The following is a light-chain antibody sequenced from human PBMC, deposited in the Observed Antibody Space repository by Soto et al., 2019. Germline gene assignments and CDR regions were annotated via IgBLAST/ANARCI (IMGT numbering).Light chain of an antibody. CDR1: SSDVGGYNY. Sequence: QSALTQPRSVSGSPGQSVTISCTGTSSDVGGYNYVSWYQHHPGKAPKLMIYDVSKRPSGVPDRFSGSKSGNTASLTISGLQADDEADYHCFSYAGSSTLGVFGGGTKLTVL. V-gene: IGLV2-11*01. CDR2: DVS. CDR3: FSYAGSSTLGV. J-gene: IGLJ2*01.